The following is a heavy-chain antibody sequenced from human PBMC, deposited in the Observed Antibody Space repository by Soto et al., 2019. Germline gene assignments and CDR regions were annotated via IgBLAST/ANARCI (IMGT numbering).Heavy chain of an antibody. CDR3: ARVRIFGVVITLGWYFDL. D-gene: IGHD3-3*01. CDR1: GGTFSSYA. V-gene: IGHV1-69*01. CDR2: IIPIFGTA. Sequence: QVQLVQSGAEVKKPGSSVKVSCKASGGTFSSYAISWVRQAPGQGLEWMGGIIPIFGTANYAQKFQGRVTITADESTSTAYMELSSLRSEDTAVYYCARVRIFGVVITLGWYFDLWGRGTLFTVSS. J-gene: IGHJ2*01.